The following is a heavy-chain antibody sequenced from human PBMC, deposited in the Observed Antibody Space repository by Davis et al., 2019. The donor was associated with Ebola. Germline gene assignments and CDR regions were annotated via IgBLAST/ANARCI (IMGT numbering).Heavy chain of an antibody. CDR2: IYYSGST. Sequence: MPSETLSLTCTVSGGSISSYYWSWIRQPPGKGLEWIGYIYYSGSTNYNPSLKSRVTISVDTSKNQFSLKLSSVTAADTAVYYCARDSGYSYGLDYWGQGTLVTVSS. J-gene: IGHJ4*02. CDR1: GGSISSYY. CDR3: ARDSGYSYGLDY. V-gene: IGHV4-59*12. D-gene: IGHD5-18*01.